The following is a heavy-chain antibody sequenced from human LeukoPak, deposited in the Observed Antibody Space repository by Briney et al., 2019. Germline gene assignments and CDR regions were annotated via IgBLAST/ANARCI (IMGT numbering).Heavy chain of an antibody. J-gene: IGHJ4*02. Sequence: PSETLSLTCTVSGGSISSGGYYWSWIRQHPGKGLEWIGYIYYSGSTYYNPSLKSRVTISVDTSKNQFSLKLSSVTAADTAVYYCARDYYDSSGHHLGVTDYWGQGTLVTVSS. CDR3: ARDYYDSSGHHLGVTDY. D-gene: IGHD3-22*01. CDR1: GGSISSGGYY. CDR2: IYYSGST. V-gene: IGHV4-31*03.